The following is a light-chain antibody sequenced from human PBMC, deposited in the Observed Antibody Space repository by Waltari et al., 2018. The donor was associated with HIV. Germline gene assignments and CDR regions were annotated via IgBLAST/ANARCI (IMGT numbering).Light chain of an antibody. CDR1: SSDVGSYNL. Sequence: QSALTQPASVSGSSGQSFTISCTGTSSDVGSYNLVSWYQQHPGKAPKLMIYEVSKRPSGVSNRFSGSKSGNTASLTISGLQAEDEADYYCCSYAGSSTYVFGTGTKVTVL. J-gene: IGLJ1*01. CDR2: EVS. CDR3: CSYAGSSTYV. V-gene: IGLV2-23*02.